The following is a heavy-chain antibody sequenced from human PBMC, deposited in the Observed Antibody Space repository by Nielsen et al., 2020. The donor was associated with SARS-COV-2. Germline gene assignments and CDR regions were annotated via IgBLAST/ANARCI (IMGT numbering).Heavy chain of an antibody. CDR1: GFTFSSYA. D-gene: IGHD2-2*02. Sequence: GGSLRLSCAASGFTFSSYAMHWVRQAPGKGLEWVAVISYDGSNKYYADSVKGRFTISRDNSKNTLYLQMNSLRAGDTAVYYCARGVGSKAAIRDNSLGYWGQGTLVTVSS. CDR2: ISYDGSNK. CDR3: ARGVGSKAAIRDNSLGY. V-gene: IGHV3-30*14. J-gene: IGHJ4*02.